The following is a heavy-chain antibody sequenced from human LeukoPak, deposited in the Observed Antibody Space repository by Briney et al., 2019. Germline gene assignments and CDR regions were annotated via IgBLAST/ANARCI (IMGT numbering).Heavy chain of an antibody. J-gene: IGHJ3*02. CDR3: ARTYSGLTQLRYFDWSRDDAFDI. CDR2: IIPIFGTA. Sequence: SVKVSCKASGGTFSSYAISWVRQAPGQGLEWTGGIIPIFGTANYAQKFQGRVTITTDESTSTAYMELSSLRSEDTAVYYCARTYSGLTQLRYFDWSRDDAFDIWGQGTMVTVSS. V-gene: IGHV1-69*05. CDR1: GGTFSSYA. D-gene: IGHD3-9*01.